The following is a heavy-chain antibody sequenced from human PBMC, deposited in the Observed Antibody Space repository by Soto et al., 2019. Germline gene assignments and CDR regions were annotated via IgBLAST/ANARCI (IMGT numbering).Heavy chain of an antibody. CDR1: GYSFTTYY. CDR2: LNPIFGSA. Sequence: SVKVSCKASGYSFTTYYMQWVRQAPGQGLEWMGILNPIFGSANYAQKFQGRVTITADESTTTAYMELSSLRSDDTAVYYCAKDGGKDGYFGNWFDPWGQGTLVTVSS. V-gene: IGHV1-69*13. J-gene: IGHJ5*02. CDR3: AKDGGKDGYFGNWFDP. D-gene: IGHD5-12*01.